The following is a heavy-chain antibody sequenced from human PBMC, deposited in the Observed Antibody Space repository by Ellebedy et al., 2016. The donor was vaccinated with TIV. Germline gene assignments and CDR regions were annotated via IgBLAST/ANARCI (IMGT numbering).Heavy chain of an antibody. CDR1: GFTFSGNW. D-gene: IGHD3-22*01. V-gene: IGHV3-7*03. Sequence: PGGSLRLSCAASGFTFSGNWMSWVRQAPGKGLEWVDNIKQDGSEKYYVDSVKGRFTISSDNAKNSLYMQMNSLRAEDTAVYYCARTYYYDSSGYDLAYWGQGTLVTVSS. CDR3: ARTYYYDSSGYDLAY. CDR2: IKQDGSEK. J-gene: IGHJ4*02.